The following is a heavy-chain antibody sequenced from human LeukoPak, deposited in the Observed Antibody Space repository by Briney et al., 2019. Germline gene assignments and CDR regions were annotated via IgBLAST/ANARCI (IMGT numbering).Heavy chain of an antibody. D-gene: IGHD2-2*01. Sequence: GGSLRLSCAASGFTFSSYWMSWVRQAPGKGLEWVASIKQDGSEKFYVDSVKGRFIISKDNAKNSLYLQLNSLRVDDTAIYYCAREDQSTYNYWGQGTLVTVSS. J-gene: IGHJ4*02. V-gene: IGHV3-7*01. CDR2: IKQDGSEK. CDR1: GFTFSSYW. CDR3: AREDQSTYNY.